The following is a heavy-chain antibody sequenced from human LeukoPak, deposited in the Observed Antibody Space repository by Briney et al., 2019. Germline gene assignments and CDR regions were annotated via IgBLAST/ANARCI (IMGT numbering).Heavy chain of an antibody. D-gene: IGHD6-19*01. J-gene: IGHJ4*02. CDR2: ISGYNGNS. Sequence: GASVKVSCKSSGYTFTDYGISWVRQAPGQGLEWMGWISGYNGNSKYAHKVQGRVTMTTDTSTSTTYMELRSLRSDDTDVYYCARDEPYSSGWYYFDYWGQGTLVTVSS. V-gene: IGHV1-18*01. CDR3: ARDEPYSSGWYYFDY. CDR1: GYTFTDYG.